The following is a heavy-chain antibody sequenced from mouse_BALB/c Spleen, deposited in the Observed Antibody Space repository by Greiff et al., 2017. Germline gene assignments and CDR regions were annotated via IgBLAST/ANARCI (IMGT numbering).Heavy chain of an antibody. CDR1: GFTFSSYA. V-gene: IGHV5-6-5*01. CDR3: AREGELGGHYFDY. D-gene: IGHD4-1*01. Sequence: EVKLMESGVGLVKPGGSLKLSCAASGFTFSSYAMSWVRQTPEKRLEWVASISSGGSTYYPDSVKGRFTISRDNARNILYLQMSSLRSEDTAMYYCAREGELGGHYFDYWGQGTTLTVSS. CDR2: ISSGGST. J-gene: IGHJ2*01.